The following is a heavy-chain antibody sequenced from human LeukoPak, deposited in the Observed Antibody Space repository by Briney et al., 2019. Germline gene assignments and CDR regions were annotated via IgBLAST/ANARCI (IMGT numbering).Heavy chain of an antibody. V-gene: IGHV3-64D*09. D-gene: IGHD5-12*01. CDR3: VIQKSGYLY. Sequence: GGSLRLSCSASGFTFSSYALHWVRQAPGKGLKYVSGISRNGGSSYYADSLKGRFTITRDNSKNTLYLQMSSLRAEDTAVYHCVIQKSGYLYWGQGTLVTVSS. CDR1: GFTFSSYA. CDR2: ISRNGGSS. J-gene: IGHJ4*02.